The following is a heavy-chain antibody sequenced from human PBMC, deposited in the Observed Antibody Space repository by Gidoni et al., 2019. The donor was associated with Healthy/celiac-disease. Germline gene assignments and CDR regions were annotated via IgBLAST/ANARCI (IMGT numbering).Heavy chain of an antibody. Sequence: EVQLLESGGGLVQPGGSLRLSCAASGFTFSSYARSWVRQAPGKGLEWVSAISGSGGSTYYADSVKGRFTISRDNSKNTLYLQMNSLRDEDTAVYYCARTVYYDSSGYYSGELDYWGQGTLVTVSS. D-gene: IGHD3-22*01. CDR1: GFTFSSYA. J-gene: IGHJ4*02. CDR3: ARTVYYDSSGYYSGELDY. CDR2: ISGSGGST. V-gene: IGHV3-23*01.